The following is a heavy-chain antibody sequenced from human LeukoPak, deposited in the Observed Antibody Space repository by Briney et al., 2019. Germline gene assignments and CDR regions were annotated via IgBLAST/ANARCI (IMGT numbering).Heavy chain of an antibody. Sequence: GGSLRLSCAASGFTFSSYAMHWVRQAPGKGLEWVAVISYDGSNKYYADSVKGRFTISRDNSKNTLYLQMNSLRAEDTAVYYCARAVQWLVLGYFDYWGQGTLVTVSS. D-gene: IGHD6-19*01. CDR1: GFTFSSYA. J-gene: IGHJ4*02. CDR3: ARAVQWLVLGYFDY. CDR2: ISYDGSNK. V-gene: IGHV3-30-3*01.